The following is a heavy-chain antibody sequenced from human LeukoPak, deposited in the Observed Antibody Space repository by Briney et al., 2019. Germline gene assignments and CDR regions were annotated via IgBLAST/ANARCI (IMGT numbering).Heavy chain of an antibody. Sequence: GGSLRLSCAASGFSFRTYWMSWVRQAPGKGLEWVANINQDGSDIYYMDSVKGRFTLSRDNAKNSLYLQMNSLRAEDTAVYSCARDGDDGSHYYGDYWGQGILVTVSS. V-gene: IGHV3-7*01. CDR2: INQDGSDI. J-gene: IGHJ4*02. CDR1: GFSFRTYW. CDR3: ARDGDDGSHYYGDY. D-gene: IGHD3-22*01.